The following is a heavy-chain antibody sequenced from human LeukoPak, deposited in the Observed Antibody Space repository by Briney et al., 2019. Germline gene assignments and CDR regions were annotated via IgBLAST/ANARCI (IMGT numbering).Heavy chain of an antibody. J-gene: IGHJ4*02. D-gene: IGHD2-8*01. Sequence: GSLRLSCTASEFTFSNNWMSWVRQAPGKGLEWVANINQGANLLHYVDSVKGRFTVSRDNAKNSLYLQLNSLRVEDTAVYYCARIDDTNNYIDYWGQGTPVTVSS. CDR1: EFTFSNNW. V-gene: IGHV3-7*01. CDR2: INQGANLL. CDR3: ARIDDTNNYIDY.